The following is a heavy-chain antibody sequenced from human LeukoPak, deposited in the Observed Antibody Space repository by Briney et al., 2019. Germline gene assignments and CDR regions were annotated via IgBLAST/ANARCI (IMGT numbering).Heavy chain of an antibody. CDR2: INAGNGNT. V-gene: IGHV1-3*01. Sequence: ASVKVSCRASGYTFTSYAMRWVRQAPGQRLEWMGWINAGNGNTKYSQKFQGRVTITRDTSASTAYMELSSLRSEDTAVYYCARYRVGAAMVTGYFDYWGQGTLVTVSS. CDR3: ARYRVGAAMVTGYFDY. CDR1: GYTFTSYA. J-gene: IGHJ4*02. D-gene: IGHD5-18*01.